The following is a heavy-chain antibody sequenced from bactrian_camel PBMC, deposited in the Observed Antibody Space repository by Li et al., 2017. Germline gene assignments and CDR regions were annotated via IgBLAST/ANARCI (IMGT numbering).Heavy chain of an antibody. CDR1: GPDLNFAC. Sequence: HVQLVESGGGSVQAGGALRLSCTASGPDLNFACMGWFRQAPAKEREVVASIRPAGATTAYASSVRDRFVISLDTATDTVYLQMNSLRPEDTAMYYCAVQFLEATCARVHAIDDWGQGTQVTVS. V-gene: IGHV3-3*01. CDR3: AVQFLEATCARVHAIDD. J-gene: IGHJ4*01. CDR2: IRPAGATT. D-gene: IGHD4*01.